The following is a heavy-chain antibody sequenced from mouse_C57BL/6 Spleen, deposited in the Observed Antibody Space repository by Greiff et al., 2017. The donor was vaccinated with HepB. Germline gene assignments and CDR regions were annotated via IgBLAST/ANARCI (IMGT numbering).Heavy chain of an antibody. J-gene: IGHJ2*01. CDR2: IYPGDGDT. CDR1: GYAFSSSW. Sequence: VQLQESGPELVKPGASVKISCKASGYAFSSSWMNWVKQRPGKGLEWIGRIYPGDGDTNYNGKFKGKATLTADKSSSTAYMQLSSLTSEDSAVYFCARSGYYGRDDYWGQGTTLTVSS. D-gene: IGHD1-1*01. V-gene: IGHV1-82*01. CDR3: ARSGYYGRDDY.